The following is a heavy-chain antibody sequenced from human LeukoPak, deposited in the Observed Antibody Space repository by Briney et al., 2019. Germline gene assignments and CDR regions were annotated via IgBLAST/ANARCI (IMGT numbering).Heavy chain of an antibody. J-gene: IGHJ4*02. CDR3: ARDRGNYDILTGADY. Sequence: ASVKVSCKASGYTFTSYYMHWVRQAPGQGLEWMGIINPSGGSTSYAQKFQGRVTMTRDTSTSTVYMELSSLRSEDTAVYYCARDRGNYDILTGADYWGQGTLVTVSS. D-gene: IGHD3-9*01. V-gene: IGHV1-46*01. CDR1: GYTFTSYY. CDR2: INPSGGST.